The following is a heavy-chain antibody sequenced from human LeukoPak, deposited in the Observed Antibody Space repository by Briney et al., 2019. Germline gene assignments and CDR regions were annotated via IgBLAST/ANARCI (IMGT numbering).Heavy chain of an antibody. J-gene: IGHJ5*01. Sequence: HTGGSLRLSCVGSGFMFSSYDMNWVRQAPGRGLEWLSYLTRTSSATWYADSVKGRFTIFRDNAKSSLYLQMNSLRVEDTAVYYCATGGSEYRSDWFDSWGQGTLVNVAS. CDR1: GFMFSSYD. D-gene: IGHD5-18*01. CDR2: LTRTSSAT. CDR3: ATGGSEYRSDWFDS. V-gene: IGHV3-48*01.